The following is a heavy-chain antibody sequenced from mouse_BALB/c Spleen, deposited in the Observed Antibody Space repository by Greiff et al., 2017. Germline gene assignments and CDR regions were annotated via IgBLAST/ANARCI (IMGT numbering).Heavy chain of an antibody. Sequence: EVKLVESGPELVKPGASVKVSCKASGYSFTDYNMYWVKQSHGKSLEWIGYIDPYNGGTSYNQKFKGKATLTVDKSSSTAFMHLNSLTSEDSAVYYCARRDYDYDWYAMDYWGQGTSVTVSS. CDR2: IDPYNGGT. J-gene: IGHJ4*01. CDR1: GYSFTDYN. CDR3: ARRDYDYDWYAMDY. D-gene: IGHD2-4*01. V-gene: IGHV1S135*01.